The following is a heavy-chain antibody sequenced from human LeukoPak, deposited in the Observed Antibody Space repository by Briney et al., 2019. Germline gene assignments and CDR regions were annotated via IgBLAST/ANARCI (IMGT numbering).Heavy chain of an antibody. CDR1: GGSISGWY. V-gene: IGHV4-59*08. D-gene: IGHD4/OR15-4a*01. CDR3: ARHMVEGTFDAFEI. J-gene: IGHJ3*02. Sequence: SETLSLTCTVSGGSISGWYWSWIRQPPGKGLEWIGYIYGSGYTNYNPSLKSRVTMSIDTSKNQFYLKLRSVTAADTAVYYCARHMVEGTFDAFEIWGQGTMVTVSS. CDR2: IYGSGYT.